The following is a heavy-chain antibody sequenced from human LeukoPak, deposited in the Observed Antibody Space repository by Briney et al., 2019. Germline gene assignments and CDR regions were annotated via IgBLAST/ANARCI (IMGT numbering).Heavy chain of an antibody. J-gene: IGHJ5*02. CDR1: GFSLSSCE. D-gene: IGHD5-12*01. V-gene: IGHV3-48*03. Sequence: GGSLRLSCVVSGFSLSSCEMNWVRQAPGKGLEWLSYITSSSDTIYYADSVKGRFTISRDNAKNSLYLQMNSLRPEDTAVYYCAKGPGARGKLNWFDPWGQGTLVTVSA. CDR3: AKGPGARGKLNWFDP. CDR2: ITSSSDTI.